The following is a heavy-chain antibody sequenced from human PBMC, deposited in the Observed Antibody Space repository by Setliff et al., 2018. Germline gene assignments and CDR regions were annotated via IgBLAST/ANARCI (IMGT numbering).Heavy chain of an antibody. CDR1: GGSISPYF. D-gene: IGHD2-15*01. V-gene: IGHV3-7*01. CDR3: ARFACSGGSCYLSSSDY. CDR2: INQDGSGK. J-gene: IGHJ4*02. Sequence: PSETLSLTCTVSGGSISPYFWSWVRQPPGKGLEWVANINQDGSGKYYVDSVKGRFTISRGNAKNSLYLQMNSLRAEDTAVYYCARFACSGGSCYLSSSDYWGQGTLVTVSS.